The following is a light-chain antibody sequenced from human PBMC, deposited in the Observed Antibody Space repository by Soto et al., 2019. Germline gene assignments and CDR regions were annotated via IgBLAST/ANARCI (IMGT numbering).Light chain of an antibody. CDR2: GIS. Sequence: EIVLTQSPGTLSLSPGERATLSCRASHTISSSYLAWYQQKPGQAPRLLMYGISRRATGIPDRFSGSGSGTDFTLTITRLEPEDFALYYCHQRQSWPRTFGQGTKVDIK. J-gene: IGKJ1*01. CDR1: HTISSSY. V-gene: IGKV3-20*01. CDR3: HQRQSWPRT.